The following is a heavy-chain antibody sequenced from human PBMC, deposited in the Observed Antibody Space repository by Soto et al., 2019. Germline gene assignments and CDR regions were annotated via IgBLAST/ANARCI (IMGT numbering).Heavy chain of an antibody. CDR3: AKAMKKVEQWLATPDFDY. CDR2: ISYDGSNK. Sequence: ESGGGVVQPGRCLRLSCAASGFTFSSYGMHWVRQAPGKGLEWVAVISYDGSNKYYADSVKGRFTISRDNSKNTLYLQMNSLRAEDTAVYYCAKAMKKVEQWLATPDFDYWGQGTLVTVSS. V-gene: IGHV3-30*18. J-gene: IGHJ4*02. CDR1: GFTFSSYG. D-gene: IGHD6-19*01.